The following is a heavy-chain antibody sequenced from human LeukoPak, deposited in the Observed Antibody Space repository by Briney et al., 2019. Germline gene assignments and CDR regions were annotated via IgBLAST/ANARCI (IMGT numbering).Heavy chain of an antibody. D-gene: IGHD2-21*01. V-gene: IGHV1-46*01. Sequence: ASVRVSCKASGYTFINYYTHWVRQAPGQGLEWMGIINPSGGSTSYAQKFQGRVTMTRDTSTSTVYMELSSLRSEDTAVYYCARDESTSILWWWGQGTLVTVSS. CDR1: GYTFINYY. CDR3: ARDESTSILWW. CDR2: INPSGGST. J-gene: IGHJ1*01.